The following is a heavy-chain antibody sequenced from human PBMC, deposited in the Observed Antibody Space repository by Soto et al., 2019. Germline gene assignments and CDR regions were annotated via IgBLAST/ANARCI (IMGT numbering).Heavy chain of an antibody. CDR1: GFTFSNAW. D-gene: IGHD1-26*01. J-gene: IGHJ6*02. Sequence: GGSLRLSCAASGFTFSNAWMNWVRQAPGKGLEWVGRIKSKTDGGTTDYAAPVKGRFTISRDDSKNTLYLQMNSLKTEDTAVYYCTTARAGGSYHYYYYYGMDVWGQGTTVTVSS. CDR3: TTARAGGSYHYYYYYGMDV. CDR2: IKSKTDGGTT. V-gene: IGHV3-15*07.